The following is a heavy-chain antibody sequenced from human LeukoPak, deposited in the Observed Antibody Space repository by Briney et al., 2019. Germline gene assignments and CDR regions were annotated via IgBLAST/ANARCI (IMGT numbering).Heavy chain of an antibody. CDR3: AKDRGRGYSSGWGLDY. J-gene: IGHJ4*02. CDR2: IRYDGSNK. Sequence: GGSLRLSCAASGFTFSSYGMHWVRQAPGKGLEWVAFIRYDGSNKYYADSVKGRFTISRDNSKNTLYLQMNSLRAEDTAVYYCAKDRGRGYSSGWGLDYWGQGTLVTVSS. CDR1: GFTFSSYG. V-gene: IGHV3-30*02. D-gene: IGHD6-19*01.